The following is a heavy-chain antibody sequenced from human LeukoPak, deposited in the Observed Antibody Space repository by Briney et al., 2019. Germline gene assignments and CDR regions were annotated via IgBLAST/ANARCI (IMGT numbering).Heavy chain of an antibody. CDR1: GFAFSNYW. J-gene: IGHJ4*02. Sequence: GSLRLSCAASGFAFSNYWMSWVRQAPGKGLEWVANIKEDGSEKYYVDSVKGRFTISRDNAKNSLYLQMNSLRAEDTAVYFCARDRWGYSYGGDWGQGTQVTVSS. D-gene: IGHD5-18*01. V-gene: IGHV3-7*01. CDR3: ARDRWGYSYGGD. CDR2: IKEDGSEK.